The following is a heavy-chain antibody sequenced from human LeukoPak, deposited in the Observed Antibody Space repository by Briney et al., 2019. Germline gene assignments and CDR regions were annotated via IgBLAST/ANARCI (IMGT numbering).Heavy chain of an antibody. CDR2: ISGNAIST. D-gene: IGHD5-24*01. CDR1: GRTFSSYA. CDR3: AKDPQTWLQSTFDY. Sequence: GGSLRLSCAAFGRTFSSYAMGWVRQAPGKGPYWLSTISGNAISTWYAESVKGRFTISRDNSKNTLYLQMNSLRAEDTAVYYCAKDPQTWLQSTFDYWGQGTLVTVSS. V-gene: IGHV3-23*01. J-gene: IGHJ4*02.